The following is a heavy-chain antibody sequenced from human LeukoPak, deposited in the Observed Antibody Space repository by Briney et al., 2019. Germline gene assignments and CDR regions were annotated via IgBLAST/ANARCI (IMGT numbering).Heavy chain of an antibody. D-gene: IGHD5-18*01. CDR3: ARGQNTAMVQFDY. Sequence: GGSLRLSCAVSGVTVSSNYMSWVRQAPGKGLEWVSVLYSGGSTYYADSVKGRFTISRDNSKNTLDLHMNSLRAEDTAMYYCARGQNTAMVQFDYWGQGTLVTVSS. V-gene: IGHV3-66*01. CDR2: LYSGGST. CDR1: GVTVSSNY. J-gene: IGHJ4*02.